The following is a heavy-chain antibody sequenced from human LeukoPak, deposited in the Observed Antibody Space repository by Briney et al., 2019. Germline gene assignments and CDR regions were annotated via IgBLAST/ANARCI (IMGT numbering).Heavy chain of an antibody. CDR2: IYYTGST. J-gene: IGHJ4*02. CDR3: ARGRYCSGGSCYKDY. D-gene: IGHD2-15*01. CDR1: GVSITGFY. V-gene: IGHV4-59*01. Sequence: EPSETLSLTCTVSGVSITGFYWSWIRQPPGKGLEWIGYIYYTGSTNYKPSLKSRLTISLDTSKDQFSLNLSSVTAADTAVYYCARGRYCSGGSCYKDYWGQGTLVTVSS.